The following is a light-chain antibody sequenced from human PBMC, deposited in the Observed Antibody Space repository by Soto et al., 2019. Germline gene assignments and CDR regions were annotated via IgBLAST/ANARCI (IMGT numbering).Light chain of an antibody. CDR3: QSYDSSLSGSDVV. J-gene: IGLJ2*01. Sequence: QSVLTQPPSVSGAPGQRVTISCTGSSSNIGAGYDVHWYQQLPGTAPKLLIYGNSNRPSGVPDRFSGYKSGTSAFLAITGLQAEDEADYYCQSYDSSLSGSDVVFGGGTKLTVL. V-gene: IGLV1-40*01. CDR1: SSNIGAGYD. CDR2: GNS.